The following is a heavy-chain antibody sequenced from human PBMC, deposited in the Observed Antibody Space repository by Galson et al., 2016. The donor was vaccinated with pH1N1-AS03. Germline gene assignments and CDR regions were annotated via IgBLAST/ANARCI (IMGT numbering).Heavy chain of an antibody. CDR3: ARRANWGFTGRQNWFDP. CDR2: ISAYSGDT. D-gene: IGHD7-27*01. CDR1: GYTFNLYG. V-gene: IGHV1-18*01. J-gene: IGHJ5*02. Sequence: SVKVSCKASGYTFNLYGTSWVRQAPGQGLEWLGWISAYSGDTHYAQNFQGRVSMTTDTSTSTAYLELRSLGSDDTAVYYCARRANWGFTGRQNWFDPWGQGTLVTVSS.